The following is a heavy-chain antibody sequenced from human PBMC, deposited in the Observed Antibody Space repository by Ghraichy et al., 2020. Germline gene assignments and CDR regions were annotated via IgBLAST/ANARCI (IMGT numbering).Heavy chain of an antibody. Sequence: SETLSLTCAVYGGSFSGYYWSWIRQPPGKGLEWFGEIDHSGITNYNPSLKSRVTISVDTSKNQFSLKLSSVTAADTAVYYCARSNPLLFGTTRATYYYGMDVWGQGTTVTVSS. V-gene: IGHV4-34*01. CDR3: ARSNPLLFGTTRATYYYGMDV. CDR2: IDHSGIT. J-gene: IGHJ6*01. D-gene: IGHD3/OR15-3a*01. CDR1: GGSFSGYY.